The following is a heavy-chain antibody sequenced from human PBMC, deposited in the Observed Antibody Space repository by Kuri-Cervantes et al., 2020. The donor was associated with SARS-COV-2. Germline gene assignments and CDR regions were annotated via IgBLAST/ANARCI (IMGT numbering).Heavy chain of an antibody. CDR3: ARSHSGSYDSSPDY. D-gene: IGHD1-26*01. J-gene: IGHJ4*02. CDR2: IYSTTRSS. Sequence: SETLSLTCTVSGGSISGFYWSWVRQSAGKGPEWIGRIYSTTRSSNYNPSLGGRVTISVDTSKNQFSLKLSSVTAADTAVYYCARSHSGSYDSSPDYWGQGTLVTVSS. CDR1: GGSISGFY. V-gene: IGHV4-4*07.